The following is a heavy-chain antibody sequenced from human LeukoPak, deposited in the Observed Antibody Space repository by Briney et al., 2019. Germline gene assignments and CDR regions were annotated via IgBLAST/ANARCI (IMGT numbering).Heavy chain of an antibody. Sequence: KTSETLSLTCTVSGGSISSYYWSWIRQPPGKGLEWIGYIYYSGSTNYNPSLKSRVTISVDTSKNQFSLKLSSVTAADTAVYYCATVLGSSLPIWGQGTLVTVSS. J-gene: IGHJ4*02. CDR2: IYYSGST. CDR3: ATVLGSSLPI. D-gene: IGHD2-15*01. V-gene: IGHV4-59*01. CDR1: GGSISSYY.